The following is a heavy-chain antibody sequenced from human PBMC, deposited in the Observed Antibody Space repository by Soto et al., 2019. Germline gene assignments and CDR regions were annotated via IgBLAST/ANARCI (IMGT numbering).Heavy chain of an antibody. D-gene: IGHD1-1*01. V-gene: IGHV4-34*01. J-gene: IGHJ5*01. CDR2: ITNSGST. CDR1: GGSFSDSY. Sequence: SETLSLTXAVFGGSFSDSYWSWIRQSPEKGLEWIGEITNSGSTYYNPSLKSRVTISGDTSKNQFSLEVRSVTAADTAVYFCARGRTAIATRRFDSWGQGTLVTVSS. CDR3: ARGRTAIATRRFDS.